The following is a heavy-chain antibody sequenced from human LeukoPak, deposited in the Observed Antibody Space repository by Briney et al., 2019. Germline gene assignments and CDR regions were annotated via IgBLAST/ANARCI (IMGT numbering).Heavy chain of an antibody. Sequence: ASVKVSCKTSGYTFTTYSITWVRQAPGQGLEWMGWISAYNGNTNYAQKLQGRVTMTTDTSTSTAYMELRSLRSDDTAVYYCARVDSSGSDAFDIWGQGTMVTVSS. J-gene: IGHJ3*02. CDR1: GYTFTTYS. CDR2: ISAYNGNT. D-gene: IGHD6-19*01. V-gene: IGHV1-18*01. CDR3: ARVDSSGSDAFDI.